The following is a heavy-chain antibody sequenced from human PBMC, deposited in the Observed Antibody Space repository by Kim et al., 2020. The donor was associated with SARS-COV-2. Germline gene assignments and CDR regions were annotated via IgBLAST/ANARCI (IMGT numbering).Heavy chain of an antibody. D-gene: IGHD6-19*01. CDR3: ARGDRSGWSAVDDYGMDV. V-gene: IGHV1-2*02. CDR2: INPNSGGT. CDR1: GYTFTGYY. Sequence: ASVKVSCKASGYTFTGYYMHWVRQAPGQGLEWMGWINPNSGGTNYAQKFQGRVTMTRDTSISTAYVELSRLRSDDTAVYYCARGDRSGWSAVDDYGMDVWGQGTTVTVS. J-gene: IGHJ6*02.